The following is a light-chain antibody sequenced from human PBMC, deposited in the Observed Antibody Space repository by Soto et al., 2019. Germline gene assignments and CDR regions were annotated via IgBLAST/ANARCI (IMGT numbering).Light chain of an antibody. CDR2: GVS. V-gene: IGKV3-15*01. Sequence: EIVMTQSPATLSVSPGERATLSCRASQSVIKDYLAWYQQKPGQAPRLLIYGVSTRATGIPARFSGSGSGTEFTLTISSLQSEDFAVYYCQQYSSWPLTFGGGTKVEIK. CDR1: QSVIKDY. J-gene: IGKJ4*01. CDR3: QQYSSWPLT.